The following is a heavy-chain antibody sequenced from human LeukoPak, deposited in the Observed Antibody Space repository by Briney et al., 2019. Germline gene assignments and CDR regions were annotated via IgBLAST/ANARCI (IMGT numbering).Heavy chain of an antibody. CDR1: GYTFTSYG. Sequence: GASVKVSCKGSGYTFTSYGISWVRQAPGQGLEWVGWISAYNGNTNYAQKLQGRVTMTTDTSTSTAYMELRSLRSDDTAVYYCARVLTMVRGAFNWFDPWGQGTLVTASS. CDR2: ISAYNGNT. CDR3: ARVLTMVRGAFNWFDP. V-gene: IGHV1-18*01. D-gene: IGHD3-10*01. J-gene: IGHJ5*02.